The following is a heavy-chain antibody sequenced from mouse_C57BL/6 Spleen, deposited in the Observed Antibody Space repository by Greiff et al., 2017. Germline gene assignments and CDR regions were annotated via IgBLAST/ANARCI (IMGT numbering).Heavy chain of an antibody. CDR3: SRGGTAGFAY. J-gene: IGHJ3*01. Sequence: QVQLQQPGAELVRPGSSVKLSCKASGYTFTSYWMHWVKQRPIQGLEWIGNIDPADSETQYNQKFKDKATLTVDKSSSTAYMQLSSLTSEDSAVFYCSRGGTAGFAYWGQGTLVTVSA. CDR2: IDPADSET. V-gene: IGHV1-52*01. D-gene: IGHD2-14*01. CDR1: GYTFTSYW.